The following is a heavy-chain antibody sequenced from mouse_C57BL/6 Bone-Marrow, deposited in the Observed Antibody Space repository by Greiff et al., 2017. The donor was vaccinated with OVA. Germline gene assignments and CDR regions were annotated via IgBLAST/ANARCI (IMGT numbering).Heavy chain of an antibody. V-gene: IGHV1-81*01. CDR1: GYTFTSYG. CDR3: AEYDYEWYFDV. CDR2: IYPTSGNT. Sequence: LVESGAELARPGASVKLSCKASGYTFTSYGISWVKQRPGQGLEWIGEIYPTSGNTYYNEKFKGKATLAADKSSSTAYMELRSLTSEDAAVYSCAEYDYEWYFDVWGTGTTVTVSS. J-gene: IGHJ1*03. D-gene: IGHD2-4*01.